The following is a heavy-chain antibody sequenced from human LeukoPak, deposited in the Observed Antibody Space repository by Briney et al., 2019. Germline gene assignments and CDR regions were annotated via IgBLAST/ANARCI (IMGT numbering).Heavy chain of an antibody. CDR2: ICYGGSNK. CDR1: GFTFSSYG. D-gene: IGHD5-24*01. V-gene: IGHV3-33*06. Sequence: GGSLRLSCAASGFTFSSYGMHWVRQAPGKGLEWVAVICYGGSNKYYADSVKGRFTISRDNSKNTLYLQMNSLRAEDTAVYYCAKDVARYTDYYYMDVWGKGTTVTVSS. J-gene: IGHJ6*03. CDR3: AKDVARYTDYYYMDV.